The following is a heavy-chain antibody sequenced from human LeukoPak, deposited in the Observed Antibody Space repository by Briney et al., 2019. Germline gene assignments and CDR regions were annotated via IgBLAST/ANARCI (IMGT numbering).Heavy chain of an antibody. J-gene: IGHJ4*02. CDR2: ISGSGGST. Sequence: GESLRLSCAASGFTFSSYAMSWVRQAPGKGLEWVSAISGSGGSTYYADSVKGRFTISRDNSKNTLYLQMNSLRAEDTAVYYCAKGPTAAMVSYWGQGTLVTVSS. CDR1: GFTFSSYA. V-gene: IGHV3-23*01. CDR3: AKGPTAAMVSY. D-gene: IGHD2-2*01.